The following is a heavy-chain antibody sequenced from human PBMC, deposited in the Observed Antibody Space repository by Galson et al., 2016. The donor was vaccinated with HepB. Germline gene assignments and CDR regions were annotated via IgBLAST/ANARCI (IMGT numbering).Heavy chain of an antibody. D-gene: IGHD6-13*01. V-gene: IGHV3-33*01. Sequence: SLRLTCAVSGFSFSGHGMHWLRQAPGKGLEWVAAIWHDGTNENYAASVKGRISISRDNSKSMLYLQRDSLRVEDIAVYYCARVRSSSWFDSWGQGTLVTVS. J-gene: IGHJ5*01. CDR1: GFSFSGHG. CDR3: ARVRSSSWFDS. CDR2: IWHDGTNE.